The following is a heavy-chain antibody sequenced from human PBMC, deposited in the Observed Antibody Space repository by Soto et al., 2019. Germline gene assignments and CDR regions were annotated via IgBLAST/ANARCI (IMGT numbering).Heavy chain of an antibody. Sequence: SLRLSCTTSGFTFGDYAMSWFRQAPGKGLEWVGVVRSKAYGGTTDYAASVKGRFDISRDDSKSIAYLQMNSVTTEDTAVYFCARYTSTSRYSYYGLVVWGPGTTVTVSS. CDR1: GFTFGDYA. CDR3: ARYTSTSRYSYYGLVV. J-gene: IGHJ6*02. V-gene: IGHV3-49*03. CDR2: VRSKAYGGTT. D-gene: IGHD1-1*01.